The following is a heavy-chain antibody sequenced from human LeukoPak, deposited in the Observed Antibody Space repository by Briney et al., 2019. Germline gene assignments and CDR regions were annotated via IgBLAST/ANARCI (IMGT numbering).Heavy chain of an antibody. V-gene: IGHV3-15*01. D-gene: IGHD2-8*01. J-gene: IGHJ4*02. CDR3: TTEISGGLGYCTNGVCYFRDY. Sequence: GGSLRLSCAASGFTFSSYWMSWVRQAPGKGLEWVGRIKSKTDGGTTDYAAPVKGRFTISRDDSKNTLYLQMNSRKTEDTAVYYCTTEISGGLGYCTNGVCYFRDYWGQGTLVTVSS. CDR2: IKSKTDGGTT. CDR1: GFTFSSYW.